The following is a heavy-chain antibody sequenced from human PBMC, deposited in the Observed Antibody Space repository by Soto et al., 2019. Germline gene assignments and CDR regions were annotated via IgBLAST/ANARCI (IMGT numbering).Heavy chain of an antibody. J-gene: IGHJ3*02. CDR2: ISTNSGQT. CDR3: AREVVWGITLDRGAVARGFDI. D-gene: IGHD3-10*01. CDR1: GYTFITYG. V-gene: IGHV1-18*01. Sequence: QVQLVQSGAEVKTPGAAVKVSCRTSGYTFITYGISWVRQAPGHGLEWMGWISTNSGQTNYGEKFQNRVSLTTDGSTRTVYMELKSLTSDDTATYYCAREVVWGITLDRGAVARGFDIWGQGTTVVVSS.